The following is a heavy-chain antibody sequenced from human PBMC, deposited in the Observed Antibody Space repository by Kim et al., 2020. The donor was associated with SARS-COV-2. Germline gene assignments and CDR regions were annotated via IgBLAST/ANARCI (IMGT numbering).Heavy chain of an antibody. CDR1: GYTFTSYG. CDR2: ISVYNGYT. D-gene: IGHD4-17*01. V-gene: IGHV1-18*01. CDR3: ARGRTMTTVTTPDS. Sequence: ASVKVSCKASGYTFTSYGINWVRQAPGQGLEWMGWISVYNGYTHYAQKLQGRVTMTTDTSTSTAYMELRSLRSDDTAVYYCARGRTMTTVTTPDSWGQGTLVTVSS. J-gene: IGHJ4*02.